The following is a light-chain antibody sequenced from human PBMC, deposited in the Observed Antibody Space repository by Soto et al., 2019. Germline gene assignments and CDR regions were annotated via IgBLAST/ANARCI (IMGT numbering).Light chain of an antibody. V-gene: IGKV1-5*01. CDR2: DAS. J-gene: IGKJ1*01. CDR3: QQYNSYSRG. Sequence: DIQMTQSPSTLSASVGDRVTITCRASQSISSWLAWYQQKPGKAPKLLIYDASSLESGVPSRLSGSGSGTEFTLTISSLQPDDFATYYCQQYNSYSRGFGQGTKVEIK. CDR1: QSISSW.